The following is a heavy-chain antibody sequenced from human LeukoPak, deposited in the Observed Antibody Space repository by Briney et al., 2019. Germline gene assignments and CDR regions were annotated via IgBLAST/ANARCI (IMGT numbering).Heavy chain of an antibody. CDR3: AKGQIVGATTSGFDY. Sequence: GGSLRLSYAASGFTFDDYAMHWVRQAPGKGLEWVSGISWNSGSIGYADSVKGRFTISRDNAKNSLYLQMNSLRAEDTALYYCAKGQIVGATTSGFDYWGQGTLVTVSS. D-gene: IGHD1-26*01. J-gene: IGHJ4*02. CDR1: GFTFDDYA. V-gene: IGHV3-9*01. CDR2: ISWNSGSI.